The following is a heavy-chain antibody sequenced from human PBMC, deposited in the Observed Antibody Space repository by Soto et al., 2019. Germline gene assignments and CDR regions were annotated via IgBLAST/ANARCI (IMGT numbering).Heavy chain of an antibody. CDR1: GFTFSSYG. CDR2: IWCDGSNK. CDR3: ARDGRDGYNSHFDY. D-gene: IGHD5-12*01. J-gene: IGHJ4*02. V-gene: IGHV3-33*01. Sequence: GGSLRLSCAASGFTFSSYGMHWVRQAPGKGLEWVAVIWCDGSNKYYADSVKGRFTISRDNSKNTLYLQMNSLRAEDTAVYYCARDGRDGYNSHFDYWGQGTLVTVSS.